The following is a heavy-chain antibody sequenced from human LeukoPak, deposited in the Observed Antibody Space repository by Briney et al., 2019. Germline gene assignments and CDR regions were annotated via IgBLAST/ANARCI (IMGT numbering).Heavy chain of an antibody. J-gene: IGHJ4*02. CDR2: INPNSGGT. CDR1: GYTFTGYF. CDR3: ARAAEMATVFDY. Sequence: APVKVSCKASGYTFTGYFMHWVRQAPGQGLEWMGWINPNSGGTNYAQKFQGRVTMTRDTSISTAYMELSSLRSDDTAVYYCARAAEMATVFDYWGQGTLVTVSS. V-gene: IGHV1-2*02. D-gene: IGHD5-24*01.